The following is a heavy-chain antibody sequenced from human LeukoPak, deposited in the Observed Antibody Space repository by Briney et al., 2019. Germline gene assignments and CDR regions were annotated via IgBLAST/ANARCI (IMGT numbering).Heavy chain of an antibody. Sequence: GRSLRLSWAASGLALSHYGMHWARQAPFRGLEWVAFTRYDGSNEHYSDSVKGRFTISRDNSKNTLYLQMNSLRAEDTAVYSCAKGLMTTVTPLGYWGQGTLVTVSS. D-gene: IGHD4-17*01. CDR1: GLALSHYG. J-gene: IGHJ4*02. CDR3: AKGLMTTVTPLGY. CDR2: TRYDGSNE. V-gene: IGHV3-30*02.